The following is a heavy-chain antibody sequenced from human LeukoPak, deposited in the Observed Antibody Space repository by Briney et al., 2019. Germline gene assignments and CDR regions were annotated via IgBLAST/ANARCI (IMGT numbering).Heavy chain of an antibody. D-gene: IGHD4-17*01. CDR2: IYYSGST. V-gene: IGHV4-39*01. J-gene: IGHJ3*02. Sequence: NTSETLSLTCTVSGGSISSSSYYWGWIRQPPGKGLEWIGSIYYSGSTYYNPSPKSRVTISVDTSKNQFSLKLSSVTAADTAVYYCARFDYGDYMEDRYAFDIWGQGTMVTVSS. CDR1: GGSISSSSYY. CDR3: ARFDYGDYMEDRYAFDI.